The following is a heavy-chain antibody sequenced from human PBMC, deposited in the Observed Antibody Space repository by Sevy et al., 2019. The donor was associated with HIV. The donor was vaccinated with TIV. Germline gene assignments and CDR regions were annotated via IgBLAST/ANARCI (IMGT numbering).Heavy chain of an antibody. Sequence: GGSLRLSCAASGFTFRTYSMNWVRQAPGKGLEWLSSISDDSRYIYYSDPVKGRFTIPRANLKNLLYLQMNNLRVEDTAIYYCARDFTIFGVVSGIDYWGQGNLVTVSS. CDR3: ARDFTIFGVVSGIDY. J-gene: IGHJ4*02. V-gene: IGHV3-21*04. CDR1: GFTFRTYS. D-gene: IGHD3-3*01. CDR2: ISDDSRYI.